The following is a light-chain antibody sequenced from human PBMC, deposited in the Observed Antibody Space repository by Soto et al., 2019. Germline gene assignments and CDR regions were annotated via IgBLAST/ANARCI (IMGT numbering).Light chain of an antibody. Sequence: QSVLTQPPSVSGAPGQRITISCTGSSSNVGAGYEVHWYQQLPGTAPKLLVYDSINRPSGVPDLFSGSKSGTSASLAITGLQAEDEADYYCQSYDSSLSGAVFGGGTKVTVL. CDR3: QSYDSSLSGAV. CDR2: DSI. CDR1: SSNVGAGYE. V-gene: IGLV1-40*01. J-gene: IGLJ3*02.